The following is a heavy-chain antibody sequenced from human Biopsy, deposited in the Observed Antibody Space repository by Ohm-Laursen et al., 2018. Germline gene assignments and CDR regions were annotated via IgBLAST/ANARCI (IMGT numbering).Heavy chain of an antibody. CDR3: ARLYRLDDYWNDDPPDAFDA. CDR1: GASFSGDY. V-gene: IGHV4-59*01. J-gene: IGHJ3*01. CDR2: ISEGGST. Sequence: TLSLTCTVSGASFSGDYWSWIRQSPGRGLEWIGSISEGGSTYYNPSLRGRVTISVDASKNQFSLKLSSVTAADTAVFFCARLYRLDDYWNDDPPDAFDAWGQGTLVAVSS. D-gene: IGHD3-3*01.